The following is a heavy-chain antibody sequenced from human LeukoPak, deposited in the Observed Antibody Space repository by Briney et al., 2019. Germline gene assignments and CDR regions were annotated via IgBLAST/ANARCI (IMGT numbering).Heavy chain of an antibody. D-gene: IGHD5-12*01. CDR3: VRDYSGYDRFDS. J-gene: IGHJ4*02. CDR1: GFTFSVYA. Sequence: GASLRLSCAASGFTFSVYAMTWVRQAPGKGLEWVSTISSSGGSTYYADSVKGRFTISRDNSMNTLYLQMNSLRIDDTAVYYCVRDYSGYDRFDSWGQGTLVTVSS. V-gene: IGHV3-23*01. CDR2: ISSSGGST.